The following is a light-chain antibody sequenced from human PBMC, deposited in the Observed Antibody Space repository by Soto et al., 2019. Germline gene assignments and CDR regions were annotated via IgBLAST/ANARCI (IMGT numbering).Light chain of an antibody. CDR1: SSDVGGYNY. J-gene: IGLJ1*01. CDR2: DVS. Sequence: QSALTQPASVSGSPGQSITISYTGTSSDVGGYNYVSWYQQHPGKAPKLMIYDVSNRPSGVSNRFSGSKSGNTASLTISGLQAEDEADYYCSSYTSSSTVVFGTGTKLTVL. CDR3: SSYTSSSTVV. V-gene: IGLV2-14*01.